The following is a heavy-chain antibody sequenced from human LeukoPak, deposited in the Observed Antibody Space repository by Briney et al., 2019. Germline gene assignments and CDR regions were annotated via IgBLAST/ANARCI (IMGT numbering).Heavy chain of an antibody. D-gene: IGHD4-23*01. J-gene: IGHJ4*02. V-gene: IGHV1-2*02. CDR1: GYTFTGYY. CDR2: INPNSGGT. CDR3: ARAILRGGNSGGGY. Sequence: ASVKVSCKASGYTFTGYYMHWVRQAPGQGLEWMGWINPNSGGTNYAQKFQGRVTMTRDTSISTAYMELSRLRSDDTAVYYCARAILRGGNSGGGYWGQGTLVTVSS.